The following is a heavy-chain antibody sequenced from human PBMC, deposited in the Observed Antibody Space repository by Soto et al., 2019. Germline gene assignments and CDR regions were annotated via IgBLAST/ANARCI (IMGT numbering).Heavy chain of an antibody. CDR2: MFYRGSP. D-gene: IGHD2-2*01. J-gene: IGHJ4*02. V-gene: IGHV4-59*01. Sequence: WTWIRQPPGKGLEWVGFMFYRGSPNYNPSLKSRVTMSVDTSKNQFSLKLSSVTAADTAIYYCARSGVVVPAAYFDYWGQGTLVTVSS. CDR3: ARSGVVVPAAYFDY.